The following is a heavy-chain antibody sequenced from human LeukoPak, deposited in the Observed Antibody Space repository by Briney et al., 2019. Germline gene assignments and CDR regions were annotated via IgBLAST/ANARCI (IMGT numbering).Heavy chain of an antibody. J-gene: IGHJ4*02. CDR1: GFTFSTYA. CDR2: ISYDGSNK. Sequence: PGGSLRLSCAASGFTFSTYAMHWVRQAPGKGLEWVAVISYDGSNKYYADSVKGRFTISRDDSKNTLYLQMNSLRVEDTAVYYCARGRGYSYAGGYWGQGTLVTVSS. D-gene: IGHD5-18*01. V-gene: IGHV3-30-3*01. CDR3: ARGRGYSYAGGY.